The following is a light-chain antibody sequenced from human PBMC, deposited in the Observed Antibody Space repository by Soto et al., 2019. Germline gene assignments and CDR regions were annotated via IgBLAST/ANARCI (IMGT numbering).Light chain of an antibody. J-gene: IGLJ1*01. CDR2: GVT. CDR3: SSYTSGSSHYV. V-gene: IGLV2-14*01. Sequence: QSALTQPASVSGSPGQSITISCTGTSSDVGAYYSVSWYQHHPGKAPKLIIYGVTNRPSVVSNRFSGSKSGNTASLTISGLQAEDEADYHCSSYTSGSSHYVFGTGTKLTVL. CDR1: SSDVGAYYS.